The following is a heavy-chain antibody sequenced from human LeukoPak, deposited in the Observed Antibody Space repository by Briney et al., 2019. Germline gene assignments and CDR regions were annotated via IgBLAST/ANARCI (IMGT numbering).Heavy chain of an antibody. Sequence: GGSLRLSCAASGFTFSSYAIHWVRQAPGKGLEWVAVISYDGSNKYYADSVKGRFTISRDNSKNTLYLQMNSLRAEDTAVYYCASCISPTSFDYWGQGTLVTVSS. CDR2: ISYDGSNK. CDR1: GFTFSSYA. CDR3: ASCISPTSFDY. V-gene: IGHV3-30-3*01. J-gene: IGHJ4*02.